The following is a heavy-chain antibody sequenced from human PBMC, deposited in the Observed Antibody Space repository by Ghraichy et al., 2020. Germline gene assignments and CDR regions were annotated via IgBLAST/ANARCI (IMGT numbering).Heavy chain of an antibody. D-gene: IGHD2-8*02. CDR1: GFTFNNYW. J-gene: IGHJ4*02. CDR3: ASWSKSGGHY. V-gene: IGHV3-7*03. Sequence: GGSLRLSCAASGFTFNNYWVSWLRQAPGKGLEWVAHTNEDGSDKYYVDSVRGRFTISRDNAKNSLYLQMNSLRADDTAVFYCASWSKSGGHYWGQGTLVTVSS. CDR2: TNEDGSDK.